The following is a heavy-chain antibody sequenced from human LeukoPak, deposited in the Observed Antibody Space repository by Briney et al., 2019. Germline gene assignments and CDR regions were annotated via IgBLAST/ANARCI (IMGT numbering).Heavy chain of an antibody. J-gene: IGHJ3*02. CDR2: IKQDGSEK. V-gene: IGHV3-7*01. CDR3: ARDVKWLHTRIDAFDI. CDR1: GFTFSSYW. Sequence: GGSLRLSCAASGFTFSSYWMSWVRQAPGKGLEWVANIKQDGSEKYYVDSVKGRFTISRDSAKNSLYLQMNSLRAEDTAVYYCARDVKWLHTRIDAFDIWGQGTMVTVSS. D-gene: IGHD5-24*01.